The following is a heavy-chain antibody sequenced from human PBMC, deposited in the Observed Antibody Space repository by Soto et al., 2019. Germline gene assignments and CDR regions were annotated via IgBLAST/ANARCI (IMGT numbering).Heavy chain of an antibody. V-gene: IGHV1-46*01. CDR3: ARNYYDSSGYYYVPFDY. Sequence: ASVKVSCKASGYTFTSYYIHWVRQAPGQGLEWMGIINPSGGSTRNAQKFQGRVTMTRDTSTSTVYMELSSLRSEDTAVYYCARNYYDSSGYYYVPFDYWGQGTLVTVSS. CDR1: GYTFTSYY. J-gene: IGHJ4*02. CDR2: INPSGGST. D-gene: IGHD3-22*01.